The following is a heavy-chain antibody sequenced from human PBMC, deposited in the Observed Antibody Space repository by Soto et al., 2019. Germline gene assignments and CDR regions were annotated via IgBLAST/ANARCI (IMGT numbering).Heavy chain of an antibody. D-gene: IGHD2-2*01. CDR1: GGSISSSTYY. J-gene: IGHJ5*02. CDR2: IYYSGST. Sequence: SETLSLTCTVSGGSISSSTYYWGWIRQPPGKGLEWIGYIYYSGSTHYNPSLKSRVTISVDTSKNQFSLKLSSVTAADTAVYYCARGRTTFDPWGQGTLVTVSS. V-gene: IGHV4-39*07. CDR3: ARGRTTFDP.